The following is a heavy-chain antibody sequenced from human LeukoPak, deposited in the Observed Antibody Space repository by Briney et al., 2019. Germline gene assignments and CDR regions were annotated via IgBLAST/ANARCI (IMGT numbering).Heavy chain of an antibody. J-gene: IGHJ2*01. CDR2: IYYTGST. V-gene: IGHV4-59*01. Sequence: PSETLSLTCTVSGGSISSYYWSWLRQPPGKGLEWIGYIYYTGSTTYNPSLKSRVTISVDTSKNQFSLKLRSVTAADTAVYYCARDYGDIPPDWYYDLWGRGTLVTVSS. CDR3: ARDYGDIPPDWYYDL. D-gene: IGHD4-17*01. CDR1: GGSISSYY.